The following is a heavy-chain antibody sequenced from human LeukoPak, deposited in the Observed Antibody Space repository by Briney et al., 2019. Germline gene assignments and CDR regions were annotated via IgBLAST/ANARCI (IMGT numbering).Heavy chain of an antibody. Sequence: PGGSLRLSCAASGFTFSSYAMSWVRQAPGKGLEWVSAISGSGGSTYYADSVKGRFTISRNNSKNTLYLQMNSLRAEDTAVYYCAKGLYGDYVTADYWGQGTLVTVSS. CDR3: AKGLYGDYVTADY. CDR2: ISGSGGST. V-gene: IGHV3-23*01. CDR1: GFTFSSYA. J-gene: IGHJ4*02. D-gene: IGHD4-17*01.